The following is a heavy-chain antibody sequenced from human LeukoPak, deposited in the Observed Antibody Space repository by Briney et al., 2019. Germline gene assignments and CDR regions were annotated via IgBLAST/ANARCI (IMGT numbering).Heavy chain of an antibody. CDR3: TRTYRSSWYDGFDI. CDR2: IRSKAYGGTT. J-gene: IGHJ3*02. CDR1: GFTFGDYA. Sequence: PGGSLRLSCTASGFTFGDYAMSWVRQAPGKGLEWVGFIRSKAYGGTTEYAASVKGSFTISRDDSKSIAYLQMNSLKTEDTGVYYCTRTYRSSWYDGFDIWGQGTTVTVSS. D-gene: IGHD6-13*01. V-gene: IGHV3-49*04.